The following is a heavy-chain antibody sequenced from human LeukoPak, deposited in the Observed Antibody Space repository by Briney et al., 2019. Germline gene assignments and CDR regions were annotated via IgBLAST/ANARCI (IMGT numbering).Heavy chain of an antibody. D-gene: IGHD5-18*01. Sequence: GGSLRLSCAASGFTFSSYAMSWVRQAPGKGLEWVSTISDSGAGTYYADSVKGRFTISRDNSKNTLYLQMNSLRAEDTAVYYCAKPPYSSYSFDYWGQGTLVTVSS. CDR3: AKPPYSSYSFDY. V-gene: IGHV3-23*01. J-gene: IGHJ4*02. CDR2: ISDSGAGT. CDR1: GFTFSSYA.